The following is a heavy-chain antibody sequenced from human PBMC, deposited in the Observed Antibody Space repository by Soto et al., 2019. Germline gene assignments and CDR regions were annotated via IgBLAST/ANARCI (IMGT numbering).Heavy chain of an antibody. CDR3: AKDLLPNTVTTCGS. D-gene: IGHD4-17*01. V-gene: IGHV3-30*18. J-gene: IGHJ5*02. Sequence: QVQLVESGGGVVQPGRSLRLSCAASGFTFDSYGMHWVRQAPGKGLEWVAVISSDGNNKYYADSVKGRFTISRHNFKNTLYLQMSSLRADDTAVYYCAKDLLPNTVTTCGSWGQGTLVTVSS. CDR1: GFTFDSYG. CDR2: ISSDGNNK.